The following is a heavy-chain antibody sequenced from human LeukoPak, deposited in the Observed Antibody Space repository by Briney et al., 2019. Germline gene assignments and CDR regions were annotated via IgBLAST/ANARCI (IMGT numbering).Heavy chain of an antibody. CDR1: GGSISSGSYY. CDR3: ARRGYSYGNFDY. D-gene: IGHD5-18*01. Sequence: KTSQTLSLTCTVSGGSISSGSYYWSWIRQPPGKGLEWIGSIYHSGSTYYNPSLKSRVTISVDTSKNQFSLKLSSVTAADTAVYYCARRGYSYGNFDYWGQGTLVTVSS. V-gene: IGHV4-39*07. J-gene: IGHJ4*02. CDR2: IYHSGST.